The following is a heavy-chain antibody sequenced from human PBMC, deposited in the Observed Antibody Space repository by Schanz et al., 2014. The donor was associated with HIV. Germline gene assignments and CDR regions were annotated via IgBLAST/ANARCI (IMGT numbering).Heavy chain of an antibody. CDR3: ARRGRGNYGPFDS. Sequence: EVQLVESGGDLVQPGRSLRLSCAASGFTFEDYSVHWVRQVPGGGLDWVSGINWNSGSLAYADSVKGRFTISRDNAKNFLYLQMNSLTPEDTALYYCARRGRGNYGPFDSWGQGTLVTVSP. CDR1: GFTFEDYS. D-gene: IGHD1-7*01. CDR2: INWNSGSL. V-gene: IGHV3-9*01. J-gene: IGHJ4*02.